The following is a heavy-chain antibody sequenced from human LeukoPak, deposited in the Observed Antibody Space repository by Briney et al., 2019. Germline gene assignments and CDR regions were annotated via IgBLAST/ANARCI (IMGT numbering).Heavy chain of an antibody. CDR2: SRNKANSYTT. Sequence: PGGSLRLSCAASGFTFSDHYMDWVRQAPGKGLEWVGRSRNKANSYTTEYAASVEGRFTISRDDSKTSMFLHMNSLKTEDTAMYYCATSVVPATPFDYWGQGTRVTVFS. CDR3: ATSVVPATPFDY. D-gene: IGHD2-21*02. V-gene: IGHV3-72*01. CDR1: GFTFSDHY. J-gene: IGHJ4*02.